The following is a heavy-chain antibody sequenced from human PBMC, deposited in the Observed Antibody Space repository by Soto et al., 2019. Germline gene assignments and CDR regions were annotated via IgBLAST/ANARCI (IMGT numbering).Heavy chain of an antibody. J-gene: IGHJ6*02. CDR3: ARDRVVPAAIGMDV. CDR2: IYYSGST. V-gene: IGHV4-59*01. CDR1: GGSISSYY. Sequence: SSETLSLTCTVSGGSISSYYWSWIRQPPGKGLEWIGYIYYSGSTNYNPSLKSRVTISVDTSKNQFSLKLSSVTAADTAVYYCARDRVVPAAIGMDVWGQGTTVTVSS. D-gene: IGHD2-2*01.